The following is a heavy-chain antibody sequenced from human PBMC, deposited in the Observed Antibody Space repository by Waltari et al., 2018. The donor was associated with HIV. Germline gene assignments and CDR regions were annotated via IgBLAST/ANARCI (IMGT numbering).Heavy chain of an antibody. J-gene: IGHJ4*02. CDR1: GFTFSRYA. V-gene: IGHV3-30*01. CDR2: ISYDGRNK. D-gene: IGHD4-17*01. CDR3: ARPMNYGDYPYYFDY. Sequence: QVQLVESGGGVVQPGRSLRLSCAASGFTFSRYAMHWVRQAPGKGLEWVAVISYDGRNKYYADSVKGLFTISRDNSKNTLYLQMNSLRAEDTAVYYCARPMNYGDYPYYFDYWGQGTLVTVSS.